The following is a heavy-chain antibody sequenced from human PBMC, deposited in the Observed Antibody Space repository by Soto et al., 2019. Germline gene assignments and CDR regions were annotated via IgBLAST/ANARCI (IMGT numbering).Heavy chain of an antibody. CDR3: ARESEDLTSNFDY. V-gene: IGHV3-21*04. CDR1: GFTFTRYS. J-gene: IGHJ4*02. Sequence: GGSLRLSCEASGFTFTRYSMNWVRQAPGKGLEWVSSMSSTTNYIYYGAAVTGRCTISRDNARNSLYLEMNSLRAEDRAVHYCARESEDLTSNFDYWAQGSLVAAS. CDR2: MSSTTNYI.